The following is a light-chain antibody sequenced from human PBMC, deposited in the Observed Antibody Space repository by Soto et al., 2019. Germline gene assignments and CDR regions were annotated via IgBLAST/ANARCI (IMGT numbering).Light chain of an antibody. Sequence: DIVMTQSPLSLPVTPGEPASISCRSSQSLLHGSGYNYLDWYLQKPGQSPQLLIYLGSNRASGVPDRFSGSGSGTDFTLKISRVEAGDVGVYYCMQGPQTPLTFGGGTKVEIK. CDR1: QSLLHGSGYNY. V-gene: IGKV2-28*01. J-gene: IGKJ4*01. CDR2: LGS. CDR3: MQGPQTPLT.